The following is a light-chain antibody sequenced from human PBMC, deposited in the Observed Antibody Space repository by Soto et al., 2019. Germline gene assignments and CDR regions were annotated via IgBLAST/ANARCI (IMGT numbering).Light chain of an antibody. CDR3: QQYNDWPPIT. CDR2: DAS. Sequence: EIVLTQSPGTLSLSPGERATLSCRASQSLSNNIYLAWYQQKPGQAPRLLIYDASTRATVIPARFSGSGSGTEFTLTISSLQSEDFAVYYCQQYNDWPPITFGQGTRLEI. CDR1: QSLSNN. J-gene: IGKJ5*01. V-gene: IGKV3-15*01.